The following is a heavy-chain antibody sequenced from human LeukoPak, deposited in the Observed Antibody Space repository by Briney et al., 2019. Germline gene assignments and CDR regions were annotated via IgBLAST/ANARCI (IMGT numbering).Heavy chain of an antibody. CDR1: GFTFSRYA. Sequence: PGGSLRLSCAASGFTFSRYAMHWVRQAPGKGLEWVALIRYDGIDKYYADSVKGRFTISRDSSKNTLFLQMNSLSGEDTAVYYCAKDAEADVGVFDIGGKGTMVPVS. V-gene: IGHV3-30*02. CDR2: IRYDGIDK. J-gene: IGHJ3*02. D-gene: IGHD2-8*01. CDR3: AKDAEADVGVFDI.